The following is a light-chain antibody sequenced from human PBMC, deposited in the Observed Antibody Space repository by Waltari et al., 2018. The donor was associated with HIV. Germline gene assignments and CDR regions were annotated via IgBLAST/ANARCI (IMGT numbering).Light chain of an antibody. V-gene: IGLV2-23*02. CDR2: EVS. CDR1: SSDVGGYNL. J-gene: IGLJ2*01. CDR3: CAYAGSTTYVV. Sequence: QSALTQPASVSGSPGQSITISCTGTSSDVGGYNLVSWYQQHPGKAPKLMIYEVSKRPCGVSNRFSGSKSGNTASLTIAGLQAEDEADYYCCAYAGSTTYVVCGGGTKLTVL.